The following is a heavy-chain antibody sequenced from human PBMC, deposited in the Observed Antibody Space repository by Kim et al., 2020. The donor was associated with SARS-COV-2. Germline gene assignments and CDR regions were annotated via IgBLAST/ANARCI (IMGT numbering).Heavy chain of an antibody. CDR3: ARAVSSNWYNSDAFDI. V-gene: IGHV3-13*01. Sequence: GGSLRLSCAASGLTFSSYDMPWVRQATGKGLEWVSAIGTAGDTYYPGSVKGRFTISRENAKNSLYLQMNSLSAGDTAVYYCARAVSSNWYNSDAFDIWGPGTMVTVSS. CDR1: GLTFSSYD. D-gene: IGHD6-13*01. J-gene: IGHJ3*02. CDR2: IGTAGDT.